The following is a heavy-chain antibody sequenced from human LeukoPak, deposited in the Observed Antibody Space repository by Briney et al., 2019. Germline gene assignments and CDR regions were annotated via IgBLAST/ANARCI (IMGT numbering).Heavy chain of an antibody. Sequence: GGSLRLSCVASGFTFTGHSMHWVRQAPGKGLEWVSYISSSSSTIYYADSVKGRFTISRDNAKNSLYLQMNSLRAEDTAVYYCARDLRYRYGLFDYWGQGTLVTVSS. CDR2: ISSSSSTI. J-gene: IGHJ4*02. CDR1: GFTFTGHS. CDR3: ARDLRYRYGLFDY. D-gene: IGHD5-18*01. V-gene: IGHV3-48*01.